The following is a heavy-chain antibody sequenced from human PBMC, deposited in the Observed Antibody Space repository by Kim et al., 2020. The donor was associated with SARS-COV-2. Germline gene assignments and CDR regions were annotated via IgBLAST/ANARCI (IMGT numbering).Heavy chain of an antibody. J-gene: IGHJ4*02. CDR3: ARLPPLAPYYGSGSDAGY. Sequence: SETLSLTCAVYGGSFSGYYWSWIRQPPGKGLEWIGEINHSGSTNYNPSLKSRVTISVDTSKNQFSLKLSSVTAADTAVYYCARLPPLAPYYGSGSDAGYWGQGTLVTVSS. CDR2: INHSGST. V-gene: IGHV4-34*01. D-gene: IGHD3-10*01. CDR1: GGSFSGYY.